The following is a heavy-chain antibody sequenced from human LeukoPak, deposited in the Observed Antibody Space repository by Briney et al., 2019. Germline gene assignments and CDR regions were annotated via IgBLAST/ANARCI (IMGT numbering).Heavy chain of an antibody. CDR1: GYTFTSYG. V-gene: IGHV1-18*01. CDR2: ISAYNGNT. J-gene: IGHJ3*02. Sequence: ASVKVSCKASGYTFTSYGISWVRQAPGQGLEWMGWISAYNGNTNYAQKLQGRVTMTTDTSTSTAYMELRSLRSDDTAVYYCARGSYYYGSGTLGAFDIWGQGTMVTVSS. CDR3: ARGSYYYGSGTLGAFDI. D-gene: IGHD3-10*01.